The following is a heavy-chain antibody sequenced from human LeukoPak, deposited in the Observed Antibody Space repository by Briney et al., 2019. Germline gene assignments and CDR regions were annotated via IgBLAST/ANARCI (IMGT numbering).Heavy chain of an antibody. CDR1: GYTFTSYD. V-gene: IGHV1-8*01. J-gene: IGHJ4*02. CDR3: ARGKQLRGFWSGYWVDY. Sequence: EASVKVSCKASGYTFTSYDINWVRQATGRGLEWMGWMNPNSGNTGYAQNFQGRVTITRNTSISTAYMELSSLRSEDTAVYYCARGKQLRGFWSGYWVDYWGQGTLVTVSS. CDR2: MNPNSGNT. D-gene: IGHD3-3*01.